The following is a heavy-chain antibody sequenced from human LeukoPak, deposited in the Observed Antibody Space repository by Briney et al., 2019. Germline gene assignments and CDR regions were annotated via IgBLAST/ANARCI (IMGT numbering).Heavy chain of an antibody. CDR3: ARGKYSSFDI. CDR2: TYYRSKWSF. J-gene: IGHJ4*02. Sequence: SQTLSLTCDRSGDSLFTNGVAWNWIRQSPSRGLEWLGRTYYRSKWSFEYALSVKSRISINADTSKSQFSLQLSSVTPQDPAVYYCARGKYSSFDIWGQGALVTVSS. D-gene: IGHD6-13*01. V-gene: IGHV6-1*01. CDR1: GDSLFTNGVA.